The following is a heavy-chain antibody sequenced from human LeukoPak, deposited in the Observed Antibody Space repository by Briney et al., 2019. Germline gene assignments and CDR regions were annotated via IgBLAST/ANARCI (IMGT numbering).Heavy chain of an antibody. J-gene: IGHJ6*02. V-gene: IGHV4-30-4*01. Sequence: SETLSLTCTVSGGSISSGDYYWSWIRQPPGKGLEWIGYIYYSGSTYYNPSLKSRVTISVDTSRNQFSLKLSSVTAADTAVYYCARDRGVIAPNYYYYGMDVWGQGTTVTVSS. D-gene: IGHD3-10*01. CDR3: ARDRGVIAPNYYYYGMDV. CDR2: IYYSGST. CDR1: GGSISSGDYY.